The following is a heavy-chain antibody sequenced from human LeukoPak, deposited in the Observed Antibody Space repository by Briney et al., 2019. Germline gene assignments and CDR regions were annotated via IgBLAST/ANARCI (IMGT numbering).Heavy chain of an antibody. CDR3: ARVNGYSYGFSLDSSYFDY. J-gene: IGHJ4*01. CDR1: GDSIRCRY. D-gene: IGHD5-18*01. V-gene: IGHV4-59*11. Sequence: PSEPLSLTCTVSGDSIRCRYWSWLRQPPGKGLEWVGNIYYSGSTNYNPDRTSRLIISVDTSQTQSSLKLSSVSAEDTVVYYCARVNGYSYGFSLDSSYFDYWNQRSLVTVYS. CDR2: IYYSGST.